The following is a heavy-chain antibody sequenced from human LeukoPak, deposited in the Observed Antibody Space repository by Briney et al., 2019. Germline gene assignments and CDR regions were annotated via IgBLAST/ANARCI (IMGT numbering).Heavy chain of an antibody. CDR3: TTDLNIVVVVAAALDP. V-gene: IGHV3-15*01. J-gene: IGHJ5*02. Sequence: GGSLRLSCAASGFTFSNAWMSWVRQAPGKGLEWVGRIKSKTDGGTTDYAAPVEGRFTISRDDSKNTLYLQMNSLKTEDTAVYYCTTDLNIVVVVAAALDPWGQGTLVTVSS. CDR1: GFTFSNAW. D-gene: IGHD2-15*01. CDR2: IKSKTDGGTT.